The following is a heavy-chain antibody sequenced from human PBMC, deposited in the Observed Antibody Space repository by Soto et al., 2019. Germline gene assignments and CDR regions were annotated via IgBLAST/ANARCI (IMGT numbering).Heavy chain of an antibody. V-gene: IGHV3-23*01. J-gene: IGHJ4*02. CDR2: ISGSGGAT. D-gene: IGHD6-19*01. CDR3: AKDQDISGWDRGCFDY. CDR1: GFTLSNYA. Sequence: EVQLLESGGGLIQPGGSLRLSCAASGFTLSNYAMSWVRQAPGKGLEWVSVISGSGGATSYADSVKGRFTISRDKSKNTLFLQINSLRAEDTAVYYCAKDQDISGWDRGCFDYWGQGTLVSVSS.